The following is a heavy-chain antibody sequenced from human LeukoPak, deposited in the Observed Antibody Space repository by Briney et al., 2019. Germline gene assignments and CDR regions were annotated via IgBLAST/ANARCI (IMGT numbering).Heavy chain of an antibody. CDR3: ARVAFRGVTIFDY. D-gene: IGHD3-10*01. CDR2: INPNSGGT. CDR1: GYTFTGYY. J-gene: IGHJ4*02. V-gene: IGHV1-2*02. Sequence: ASVKVSCKASGYTFTGYYMHWVRQAPGQGLEWMGWINPNSGGTNYAQKFQGRVTMTRGTSISTAYMELSRLRSDDTAVYYCARVAFRGVTIFDYWGQGTLVTVSS.